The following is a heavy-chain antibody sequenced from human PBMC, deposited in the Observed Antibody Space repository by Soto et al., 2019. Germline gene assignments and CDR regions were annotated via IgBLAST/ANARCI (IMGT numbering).Heavy chain of an antibody. CDR3: ARKSLSNFNWFDP. CDR1: GYTFTNYG. CDR2: INADYGNT. D-gene: IGHD4-4*01. V-gene: IGHV1-18*04. Sequence: TSVKVSCKASGYTFTNYGITWVRQAPGQGLEWMGWINADYGNTNYEQKFQGRVTMTTDTSTNTAYMELRSLRSDDTAVYYCARKSLSNFNWFDPWGQGTLVTVSS. J-gene: IGHJ5*02.